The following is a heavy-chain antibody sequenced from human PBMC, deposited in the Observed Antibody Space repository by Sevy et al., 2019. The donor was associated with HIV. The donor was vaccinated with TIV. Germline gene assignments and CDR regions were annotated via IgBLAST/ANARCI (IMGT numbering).Heavy chain of an antibody. J-gene: IGHJ3*02. CDR1: GFIFGNYP. V-gene: IGHV3-30*04. CDR3: ARGPIQLGAFGI. CDR2: ISFDGGYK. D-gene: IGHD5-18*01. Sequence: GGSLRLSCVASGFIFGNYPIHWVRQAPGEGLEWVAVISFDGGYKYFGDSVKGRFTISRDNSKNTLYLQMNSLRNEDTAVYYCARGPIQLGAFGIWGPGTKVTVSS.